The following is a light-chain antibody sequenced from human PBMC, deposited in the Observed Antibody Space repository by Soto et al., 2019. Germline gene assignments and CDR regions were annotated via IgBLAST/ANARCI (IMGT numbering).Light chain of an antibody. J-gene: IGKJ1*01. Sequence: DIQMTQSPSTLSASVGDRVTITCRASQSISSWLAWYQQKPGKAPKLLIYKASSLETGVPSRFSGSGSGIEFTLTISSLQPDDFATYYCQQYNSSPRTFGQGTKVEIK. CDR1: QSISSW. CDR2: KAS. CDR3: QQYNSSPRT. V-gene: IGKV1-5*03.